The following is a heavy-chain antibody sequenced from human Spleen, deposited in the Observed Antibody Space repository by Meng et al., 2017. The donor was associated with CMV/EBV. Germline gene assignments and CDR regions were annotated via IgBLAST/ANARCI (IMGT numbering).Heavy chain of an antibody. Sequence: GESLKISCAASGFTFTNYAMNWVRQAPGKGLEWVSVIYSDGSSTYYADSVKGRFTTSRDNSKNTLDLQMNSLRAEDTAVYYCAKGDDTGWSPFDYWGQGTLVTVSS. CDR2: IYSDGSST. CDR3: AKGDDTGWSPFDY. CDR1: GFTFTNYA. V-gene: IGHV3-23*03. J-gene: IGHJ4*02. D-gene: IGHD2-8*02.